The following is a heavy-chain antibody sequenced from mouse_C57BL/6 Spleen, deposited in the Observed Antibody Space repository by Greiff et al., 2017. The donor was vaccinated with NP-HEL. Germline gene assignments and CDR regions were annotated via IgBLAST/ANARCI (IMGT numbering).Heavy chain of an antibody. V-gene: IGHV1-69*01. CDR1: GYTFTSYW. J-gene: IGHJ4*01. Sequence: VKLMESGAELVMPGASVKLSCKASGYTFTSYWMHWVKQRPGQGLEWIGEIDPSDSYTNYNQKFKGKSTLTVDKSSSTAYMQLSSLTSEDSAVYYCARAGAYAMDYWGQGTSVTVSS. CDR2: IDPSDSYT. CDR3: ARAGAYAMDY. D-gene: IGHD3-1*01.